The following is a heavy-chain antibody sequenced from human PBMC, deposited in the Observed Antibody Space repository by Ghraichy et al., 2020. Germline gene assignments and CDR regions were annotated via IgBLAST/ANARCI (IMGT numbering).Heavy chain of an antibody. CDR3: AREPQYCSGGSCYTNYFDY. CDR2: IIPIFGTA. D-gene: IGHD2-15*01. J-gene: IGHJ4*02. CDR1: GGTFSSYA. V-gene: IGHV1-69*13. Sequence: SVKVSCKASGGTFSSYAISWVRQAPGQGLEWMGGIIPIFGTANYAQKFQGRVTITADESTSTAYMELSSLRSEDTAVYYCAREPQYCSGGSCYTNYFDYWGQGTLVTVSS.